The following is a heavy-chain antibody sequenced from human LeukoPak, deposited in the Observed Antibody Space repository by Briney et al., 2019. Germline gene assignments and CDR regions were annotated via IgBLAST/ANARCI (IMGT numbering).Heavy chain of an antibody. V-gene: IGHV3-23*01. CDR3: AKVTRVVVVAARPGNFDY. Sequence: GGSLRLSCAASGFTFSSYAMSWVRQAPGKGLEWVSAISGSGGSTYYADSVKGRFTISRDNSKNTLYLQMNSLRAEDTAVYYCAKVTRVVVVAARPGNFDYWGQGTLVTVSS. CDR1: GFTFSSYA. CDR2: ISGSGGST. D-gene: IGHD2-15*01. J-gene: IGHJ4*02.